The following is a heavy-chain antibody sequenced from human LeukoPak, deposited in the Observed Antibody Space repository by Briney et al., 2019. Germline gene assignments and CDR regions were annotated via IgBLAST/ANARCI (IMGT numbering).Heavy chain of an antibody. CDR2: IYYSGST. CDR3: ATRYGAAAGPFDP. V-gene: IGHV4-59*01. Sequence: PSETLSLTCTVSGGSISSYYWSWIRQPPGKGLEWIGYIYYSGSTNYNPSLKSRVTISVDTSKNQFSLKLSSVTAADTAVYYCATRYGAAAGPFDPWGQGTLVTVSS. J-gene: IGHJ5*02. D-gene: IGHD6-13*01. CDR1: GGSISSYY.